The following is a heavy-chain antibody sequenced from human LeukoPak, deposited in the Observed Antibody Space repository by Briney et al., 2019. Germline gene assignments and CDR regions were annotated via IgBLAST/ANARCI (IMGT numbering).Heavy chain of an antibody. V-gene: IGHV1-3*01. CDR3: AISRGQQLAPEAPYYYGMDV. CDR2: INAGNGNT. D-gene: IGHD6-13*01. CDR1: GYTFTSYA. Sequence: ASVKVSCKASGYTFTSYAMHWVRQAPGQRLEWMGWINAGNGNTKYSQKFQGRVTITRDTSASTAYMELSSLRSKDTAVYYCAISRGQQLAPEAPYYYGMDVWGKGTPVTVSS. J-gene: IGHJ6*04.